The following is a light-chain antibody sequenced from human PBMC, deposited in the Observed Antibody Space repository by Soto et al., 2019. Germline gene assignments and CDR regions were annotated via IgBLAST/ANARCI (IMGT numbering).Light chain of an antibody. V-gene: IGLV2-14*01. CDR3: SSHKSSSTYI. CDR1: SSDVGGYNY. J-gene: IGLJ1*01. CDR2: DAS. Sequence: QSALTRPASVSGSPGQSITISCTGTSSDVGGYNYVSWYQQHPGKVPKLMIYDASNRPSGVSNRFSGSKSGSTASLTISGLQAEDESDYYCSSHKSSSTYIFGTGTKVTVL.